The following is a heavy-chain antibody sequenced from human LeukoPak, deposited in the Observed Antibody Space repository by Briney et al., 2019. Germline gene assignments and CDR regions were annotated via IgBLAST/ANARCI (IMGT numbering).Heavy chain of an antibody. J-gene: IGHJ4*02. CDR2: IYYTGST. CDR1: TVSISSSKYD. D-gene: IGHD2-21*02. V-gene: IGHV4-39*06. Sequence: SEKLSLNCTVFTVSISSSKYDWRGLRQPPGKGLERIGSIYYTGSTYYNPSLKTLVTISVNTSKNQVAVKLSSGTPADSSGYGCARDERDVVVTDMTFVYWGEGTEVSVSS. CDR3: ARDERDVVVTDMTFVY.